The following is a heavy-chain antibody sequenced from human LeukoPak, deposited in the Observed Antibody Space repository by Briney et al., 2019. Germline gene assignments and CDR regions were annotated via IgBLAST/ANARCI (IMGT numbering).Heavy chain of an antibody. Sequence: PGGSLRLSCAASGFTFSSYGMHWVRQAPGKGLEWVAVISYDGSNKYYADSVKGRFTISRDNSKNTLCLQMNSLRAEDTAVYYCAKVGHYYDSSGYSDYWGQGTLVTVSS. V-gene: IGHV3-30*18. CDR2: ISYDGSNK. CDR1: GFTFSSYG. J-gene: IGHJ4*02. CDR3: AKVGHYYDSSGYSDY. D-gene: IGHD3-22*01.